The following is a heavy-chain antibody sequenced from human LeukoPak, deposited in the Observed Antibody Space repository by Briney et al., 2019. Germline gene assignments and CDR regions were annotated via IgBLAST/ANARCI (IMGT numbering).Heavy chain of an antibody. V-gene: IGHV4-39*07. J-gene: IGHJ4*02. D-gene: IGHD4-11*01. CDR1: GGSISSSSYY. CDR3: GRTAVYTTVKYFDY. Sequence: SETLSLTCTVSGGSISSSSYYWGWIRQPPGKGLEWIGNIYYSGSTYYNPSLKSRVTISVDTSKNQFSLKLSSVTAADTAVYYCGRTAVYTTVKYFDYWGQGTLVTVSS. CDR2: IYYSGST.